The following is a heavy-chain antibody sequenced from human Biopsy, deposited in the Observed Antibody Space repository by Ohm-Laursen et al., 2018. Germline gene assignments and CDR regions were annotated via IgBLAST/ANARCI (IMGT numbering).Heavy chain of an antibody. CDR1: GKTFSDYQ. J-gene: IGHJ6*02. D-gene: IGHD2/OR15-2a*01. CDR2: IYYSGST. CDR3: ARATNSTGWPYYYFYGMDV. V-gene: IGHV4-59*01. Sequence: TLSLTCTVFGKTFSDYQWSWIRQPPGKGLEWIGYIYYSGSTNYNPSLKSRVTISVDTSKNQFSLRLNSVTAADTAVYYCARATNSTGWPYYYFYGMDVWGQGTTVTVSS.